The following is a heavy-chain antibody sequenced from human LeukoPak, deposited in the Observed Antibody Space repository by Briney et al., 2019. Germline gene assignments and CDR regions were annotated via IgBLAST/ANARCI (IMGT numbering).Heavy chain of an antibody. Sequence: SVKVSCKASGYTFTSYDINWVRQATGQGLEWMGGIIPIFGTANYAQKFQGRVTITADKSTSTAYMELSSLRSEDTAVYYCAREAYYDSSGYYAAFDIWGQGTMVTVSS. D-gene: IGHD3-22*01. CDR2: IIPIFGTA. V-gene: IGHV1-69*06. J-gene: IGHJ3*02. CDR1: GYTFTSYD. CDR3: AREAYYDSSGYYAAFDI.